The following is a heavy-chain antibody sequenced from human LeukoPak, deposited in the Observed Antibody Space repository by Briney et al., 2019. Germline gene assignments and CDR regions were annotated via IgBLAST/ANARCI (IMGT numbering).Heavy chain of an antibody. CDR1: GGSISSYY. J-gene: IGHJ6*03. Sequence: SETLSLTCTVSGGSISSYYWSWVRQPPGKGLEWIGYIYYSGSTNYNPSLKSRVTISVDTSKNQFSLKLSSVTAADTAVYYCARVGTYYDFWSGYYRYYYMDVWGKGTTVTVSS. CDR2: IYYSGST. D-gene: IGHD3-3*01. V-gene: IGHV4-59*01. CDR3: ARVGTYYDFWSGYYRYYYMDV.